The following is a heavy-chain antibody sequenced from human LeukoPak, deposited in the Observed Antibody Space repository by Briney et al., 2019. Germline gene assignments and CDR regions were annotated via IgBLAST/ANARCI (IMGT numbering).Heavy chain of an antibody. CDR3: AKEDHFAS. J-gene: IGHJ4*02. Sequence: GRSLRLSCAASGFTFDDYTMHWVRQAPGKGLEWVSGITWNSGSIGYADSVRGRFTIFRDNAKNSLYLEMNSLRAEDTALYYCAKEDHFASWGQGTLVTVSS. CDR1: GFTFDDYT. V-gene: IGHV3-9*01. CDR2: ITWNSGSI.